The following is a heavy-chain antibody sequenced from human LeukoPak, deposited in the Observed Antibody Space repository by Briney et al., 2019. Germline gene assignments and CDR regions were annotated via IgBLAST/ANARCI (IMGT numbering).Heavy chain of an antibody. Sequence: HPGGSLRLSCAASGFTFSSYAMSWVRQAPGKGLEWVSAISGSGGSTYYADSVKGRFTISRDNSKNTLYLQMNSLRAEDTAVYYCARGKVPAGNYYYQYTDVWGKGTTVTVSS. V-gene: IGHV3-23*01. CDR2: ISGSGGST. D-gene: IGHD2-2*01. CDR3: ARGKVPAGNYYYQYTDV. J-gene: IGHJ6*03. CDR1: GFTFSSYA.